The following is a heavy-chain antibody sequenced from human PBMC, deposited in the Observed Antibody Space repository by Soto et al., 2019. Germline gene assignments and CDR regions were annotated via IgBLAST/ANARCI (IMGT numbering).Heavy chain of an antibody. D-gene: IGHD3-22*01. CDR2: ISSSGSTI. J-gene: IGHJ3*01. CDR3: ARDQLPYYYDSRGYEPGVFDL. Sequence: PGGSLRLSCAAFGFTFDNCSMNWVRQAPGKGLEWVSYISSSGSTIYYADSVKGRFTISRDNAETSLYLQMNSLRAEDTAVYYCARDQLPYYYDSRGYEPGVFDLWGQGTMGTVS. CDR1: GFTFDNCS. V-gene: IGHV3-48*04.